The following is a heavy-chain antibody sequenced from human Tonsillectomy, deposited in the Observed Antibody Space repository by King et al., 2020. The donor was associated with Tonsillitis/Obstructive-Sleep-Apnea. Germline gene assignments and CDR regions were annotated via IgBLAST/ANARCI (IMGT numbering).Heavy chain of an antibody. D-gene: IGHD2-2*02. V-gene: IGHV3-23*04. CDR2: ISGSGGST. J-gene: IGHJ4*02. CDR3: AKDLRDIVVVPAAIRAQADS. CDR1: GFTFSSYA. Sequence: VQLVESGGGLVQPGGSLRLSCAASGFTFSSYAMSWVRQAPGKGLEWVSAISGSGGSTYYADSVKGRFTISRDNSKNTLYLQMNSLRAEDTAVYYCAKDLRDIVVVPAAIRAQADSWGQGTLVTVSS.